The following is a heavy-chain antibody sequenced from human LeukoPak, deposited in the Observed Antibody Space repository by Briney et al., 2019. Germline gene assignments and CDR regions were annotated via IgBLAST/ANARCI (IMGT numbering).Heavy chain of an antibody. CDR1: GFTVSSNY. J-gene: IGHJ5*02. CDR2: IYSGGST. Sequence: GGSLRLSCAASGFTVSSNYMSWVRQAPGEGLEWVSVIYSGGSTYYADSVKGRFTISRDNSKNTLYLQMNSLRAEDTAVYYCARGGYSYGYWFDPWGQGTLVTVSS. D-gene: IGHD5-18*01. CDR3: ARGGYSYGYWFDP. V-gene: IGHV3-53*01.